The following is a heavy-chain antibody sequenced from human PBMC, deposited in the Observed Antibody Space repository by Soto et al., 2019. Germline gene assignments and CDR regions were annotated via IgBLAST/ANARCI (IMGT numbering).Heavy chain of an antibody. CDR2: IYYSGST. Sequence: PSETLSLTCTVSGGSISSYYWSWIRQPPGKGLEWIGYIYYSGSTNYNPSLKSRVTISVDTSKNQFSLKLSSVTAADTAVYYCAREQLGSSLGGAGMDVWGQGTTVTVSS. CDR3: AREQLGSSLGGAGMDV. V-gene: IGHV4-59*12. D-gene: IGHD6-13*01. J-gene: IGHJ6*02. CDR1: GGSISSYY.